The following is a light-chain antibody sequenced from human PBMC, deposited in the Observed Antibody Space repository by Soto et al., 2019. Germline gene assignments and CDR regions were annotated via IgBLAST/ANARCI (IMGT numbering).Light chain of an antibody. CDR2: DAS. V-gene: IGKV3-11*01. Sequence: EIVLTQSAGTLSLSPGERATLSCRASQSVSSYLAWYQQKPGQAPRLLIYDASNRATGIPARFSGSGSGTDFTLRISSLELEDFAVYYCQQRTFGQGTKVDIK. CDR1: QSVSSY. J-gene: IGKJ1*01. CDR3: QQRT.